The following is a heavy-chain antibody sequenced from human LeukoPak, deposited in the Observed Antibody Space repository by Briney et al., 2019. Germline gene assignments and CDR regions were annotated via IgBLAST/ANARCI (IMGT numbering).Heavy chain of an antibody. CDR2: IYHSGST. CDR1: GGSISSGGYS. CDR3: AKAVTYYYGSGSYEYFQH. Sequence: SETLSLTCAVSGGSISSGGYSWCWIRQPPGKGLEWIGYIYHSGSTYYNPSLKSRVTISVDRSKNQFSLKLSSVTAADTAVYYCAKAVTYYYGSGSYEYFQHWGQGTLVTVSS. J-gene: IGHJ1*01. D-gene: IGHD3-10*01. V-gene: IGHV4-30-2*01.